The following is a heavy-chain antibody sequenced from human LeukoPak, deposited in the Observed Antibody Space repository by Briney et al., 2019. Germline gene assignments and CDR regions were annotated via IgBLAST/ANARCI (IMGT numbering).Heavy chain of an antibody. V-gene: IGHV1-46*01. D-gene: IGHD3-10*01. J-gene: IGHJ5*02. CDR3: ATSFRAVNWFDP. CDR2: INPSGGST. Sequence: ASVKVSCKASGYTFTRYYMNWVRQAPGQGLEWMGIINPSGGSTNYAQKFQGRVTMTRDMSTSTIYMEVSSLRSGDTAVYYCATSFRAVNWFDPWGQGTLVTVSS. CDR1: GYTFTRYY.